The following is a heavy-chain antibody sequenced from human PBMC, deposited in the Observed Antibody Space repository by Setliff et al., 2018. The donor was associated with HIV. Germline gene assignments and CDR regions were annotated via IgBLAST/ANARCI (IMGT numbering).Heavy chain of an antibody. CDR1: GDSITNYY. D-gene: IGHD1-26*01. CDR3: ARESLVGDSGFDY. J-gene: IGHJ4*02. CDR2: IHVSGIT. Sequence: SETLSLTCIASGDSITNYYWSWIRQPPGKGLEWIGYIHVSGITDYNPSLKGRVTISVDTSRNQLSLKLTSVTSADTAIYYCARESLVGDSGFDYWGQGTLVTVSS. V-gene: IGHV4-4*09.